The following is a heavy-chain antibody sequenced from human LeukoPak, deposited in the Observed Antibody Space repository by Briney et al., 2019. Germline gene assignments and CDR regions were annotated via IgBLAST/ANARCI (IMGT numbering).Heavy chain of an antibody. Sequence: GGSLRLSCAASGFTVSSNYMTWVRQAPGKGLEWVSVIYSDGSTYYADSVKGRFTISRDNSKNTLYLQMNSLRVEDTAVYYCARNYGDYWGQGTLVTVSS. J-gene: IGHJ4*02. CDR1: GFTVSSNY. CDR2: IYSDGST. CDR3: ARNYGDY. V-gene: IGHV3-66*01.